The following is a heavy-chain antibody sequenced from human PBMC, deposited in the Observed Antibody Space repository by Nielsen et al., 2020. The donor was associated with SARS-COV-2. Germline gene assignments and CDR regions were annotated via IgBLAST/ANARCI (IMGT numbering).Heavy chain of an antibody. D-gene: IGHD3-3*01. V-gene: IGHV1-24*01. CDR1: GYTLTELS. CDR3: ARDRITPYYDFWSGYTQYYYYMDV. J-gene: IGHJ6*03. Sequence: ASVKVSCKVSGYTLTELSMHWVRQAPGKGLEWMGGFDPEDGETIYAQKFQGRVTMTEDTSTDTAYMELSSLRSEDTAVYYCARDRITPYYDFWSGYTQYYYYMDVWGKGTTVTVSS. CDR2: FDPEDGET.